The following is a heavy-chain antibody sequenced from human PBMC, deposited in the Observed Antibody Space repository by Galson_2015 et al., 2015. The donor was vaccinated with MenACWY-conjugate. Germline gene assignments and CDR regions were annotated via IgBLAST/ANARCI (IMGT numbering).Heavy chain of an antibody. Sequence: SLRLSCAASGFTFSSYAMSWARQTPGKGLEWVSAVSGSGDNTYYADSVKGRFTISRDNSKNTLDLPMNSLRVEDTAVYYCARDRGGWISLRWGQGTTVTVSS. J-gene: IGHJ6*02. V-gene: IGHV3-23*01. CDR3: ARDRGGWISLR. CDR2: VSGSGDNT. D-gene: IGHD3-10*01. CDR1: GFTFSSYA.